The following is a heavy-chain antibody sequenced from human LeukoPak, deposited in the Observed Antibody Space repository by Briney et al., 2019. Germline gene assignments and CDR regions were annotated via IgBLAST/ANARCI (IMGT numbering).Heavy chain of an antibody. V-gene: IGHV3-30*18. D-gene: IGHD4-17*01. J-gene: IGHJ4*01. CDR2: ISSDGSNK. Sequence: PGGSLRLSCAASGFTFTTYAMHWVRQAPGKGLEWVAVISSDGSNKYYADSVKGRFTISRDNSKNTLFLQMNSLRPEDTAVYYCANAPSYGLPLFWGPGTLVTVSS. CDR1: GFTFTTYA. CDR3: ANAPSYGLPLF.